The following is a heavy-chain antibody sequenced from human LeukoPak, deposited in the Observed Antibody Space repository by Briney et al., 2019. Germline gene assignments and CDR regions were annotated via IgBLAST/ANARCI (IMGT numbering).Heavy chain of an antibody. CDR3: AKQTRLCSGGSCYSAPFDY. V-gene: IGHV3-43*02. CDR1: GLTFDDYA. CDR2: ISGDGGTT. Sequence: GGSLRLSCAASGLTFDDYAMHWVRQAPGKGLEWVSLISGDGGTTYYADSVKGRFTISRDNSKKALYLQMNGLRTEDSAVYYCAKQTRLCSGGSCYSAPFDYWGQGTLVTVSS. J-gene: IGHJ4*02. D-gene: IGHD2-15*01.